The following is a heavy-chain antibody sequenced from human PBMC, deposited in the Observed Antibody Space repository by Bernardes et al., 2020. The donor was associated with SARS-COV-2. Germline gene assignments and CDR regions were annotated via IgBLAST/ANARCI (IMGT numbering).Heavy chain of an antibody. V-gene: IGHV4-59*01. CDR1: GGSISRDY. J-gene: IGHJ5*02. CDR2: MYYSGST. D-gene: IGHD6-19*01. Sequence: SEPLSLTCTVSGGSISRDYWSWMRQTPGKGLEWIGYMYYSGSTNYNPSLKSRVTISVDTSKNQFSLKLSSVTAADTAVYYCARGGGWYNWFDPWGQGTLVTVSS. CDR3: ARGGGWYNWFDP.